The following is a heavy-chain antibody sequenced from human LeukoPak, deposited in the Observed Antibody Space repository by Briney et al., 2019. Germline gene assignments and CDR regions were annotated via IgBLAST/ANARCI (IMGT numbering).Heavy chain of an antibody. CDR3: ARTEIVAMAGMDV. CDR2: ISSSGSTI. CDR1: GFTFSNYE. Sequence: GSLRLSCAASGFTFSNYEMNWVRPGPGKGLEWVSYISSSGSTIYYADSVKGRFTISRDNAENSLHLQMNSLRAEDTAVYYCARTEIVAMAGMDVWGKGTPVTISS. V-gene: IGHV3-48*03. D-gene: IGHD6-19*01. J-gene: IGHJ6*04.